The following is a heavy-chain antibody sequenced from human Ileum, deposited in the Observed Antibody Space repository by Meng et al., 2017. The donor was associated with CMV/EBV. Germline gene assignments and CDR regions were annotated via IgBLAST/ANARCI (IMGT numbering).Heavy chain of an antibody. Sequence: CTVSGGSISNNNYYWGWIRQSPGKGLEWIGSIYYSGSTNYKSSLRSRVTISVDTTKNQFSLKMNSVTAADTAVYYCARRLRHWHYFDHWGQGALVTVSS. CDR1: GGSISNNNYY. J-gene: IGHJ4*02. D-gene: IGHD2-21*02. CDR3: ARRLRHWHYFDH. CDR2: IYYSGST. V-gene: IGHV4-39*01.